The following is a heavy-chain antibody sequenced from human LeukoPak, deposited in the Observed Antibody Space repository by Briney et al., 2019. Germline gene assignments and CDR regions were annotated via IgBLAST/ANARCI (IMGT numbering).Heavy chain of an antibody. Sequence: GASVKVSCKASGYTFTSCDINWVRQATGQGLEWMGWMNPNSGNTGYAQKFRGRVTMTRNTSISTAYMELSSLRSEDTAVYYCAREDSGYDYVGFDYRGQGTLVTVSS. CDR2: MNPNSGNT. V-gene: IGHV1-8*01. D-gene: IGHD5-12*01. J-gene: IGHJ4*02. CDR3: AREDSGYDYVGFDY. CDR1: GYTFTSCD.